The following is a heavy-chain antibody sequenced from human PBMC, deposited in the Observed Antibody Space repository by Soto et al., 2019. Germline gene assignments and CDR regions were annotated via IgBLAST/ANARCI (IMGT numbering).Heavy chain of an antibody. J-gene: IGHJ4*02. Sequence: SGPTLVNPTQTLTLTCSFSGFSLNTSGVSVGWIRQPPGKALEWLALIYWNGDERYSPSLKNRLTITKDTSKNQEALRMTNMHTGDTATDYWTLKYYYDGSGYYPTADYWGRGTLVTVSS. D-gene: IGHD3-22*01. CDR1: GFSLNTSGVS. V-gene: IGHV2-5*01. CDR3: TLKYYYDGSGYYPTADY. CDR2: IYWNGDE.